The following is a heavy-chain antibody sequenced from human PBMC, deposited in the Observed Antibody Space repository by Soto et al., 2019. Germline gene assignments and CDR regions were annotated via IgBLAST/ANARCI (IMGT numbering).Heavy chain of an antibody. D-gene: IGHD3-3*01. CDR2: ISSSSGTI. CDR3: AREDPWSANADDMDV. CDR1: GLTFRSYS. J-gene: IGHJ6*02. V-gene: IGHV3-48*02. Sequence: PGGSLRLSCVASGLTFRSYSLNWVRQAPGKGLEWVSYISSSSGTIYYADSVKGRFTISRDNAENSLYLQMNSLRDDDTAVYYCAREDPWSANADDMDVWGQGTTVTVSS.